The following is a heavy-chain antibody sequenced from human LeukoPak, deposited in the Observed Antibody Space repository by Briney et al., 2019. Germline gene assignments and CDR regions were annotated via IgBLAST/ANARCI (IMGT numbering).Heavy chain of an antibody. CDR2: ISGSGGST. CDR1: GFTFSSYA. CDR3: AKDLPYCRGGSCYGYYGMDV. J-gene: IGHJ6*02. V-gene: IGHV3-23*01. D-gene: IGHD2-15*01. Sequence: GGSLRLSCAASGFTFSSYAMSWVRQAPGKGLEWVSAISGSGGSTYYEDSVKGRFTISRDNSKNTLYLQMNSLRAEDTAVYYCAKDLPYCRGGSCYGYYGMDVWGQGTTVTVSS.